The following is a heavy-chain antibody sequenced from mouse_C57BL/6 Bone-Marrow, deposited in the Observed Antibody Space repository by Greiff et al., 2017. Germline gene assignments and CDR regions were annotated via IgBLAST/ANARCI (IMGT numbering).Heavy chain of an antibody. Sequence: DVKLVESGGGLVKPGGSLKLSCAASGFTFSDYGMHWVRQAPEKGLEWVAYISSGSSTIYYADTVKGRFTISRDNAKNTLFLQMTSLRSEDTAMYYCARNLLLRGDYWGQGTSVTVSS. CDR3: ARNLLLRGDY. J-gene: IGHJ4*01. D-gene: IGHD1-1*01. CDR2: ISSGSSTI. CDR1: GFTFSDYG. V-gene: IGHV5-17*01.